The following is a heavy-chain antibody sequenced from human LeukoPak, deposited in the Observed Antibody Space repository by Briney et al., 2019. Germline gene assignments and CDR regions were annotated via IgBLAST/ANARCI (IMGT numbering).Heavy chain of an antibody. CDR2: INPSGGST. V-gene: IGHV1-46*01. CDR3: ARVARGYELQGWFDP. J-gene: IGHJ5*02. Sequence: ASVTVSCKASGYTFTSYYMHWVRQAPGQGLEWLGIINPSGGSTSYAQKFQGRVTMTRDTSTSTAYMELSSLRSEDTAVYYCARVARGYELQGWFDPWGQGTLVTVSS. D-gene: IGHD1-26*01. CDR1: GYTFTSYY.